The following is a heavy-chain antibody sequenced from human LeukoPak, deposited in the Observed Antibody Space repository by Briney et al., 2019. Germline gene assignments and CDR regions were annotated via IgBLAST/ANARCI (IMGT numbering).Heavy chain of an antibody. D-gene: IGHD4-17*01. CDR1: GGSISSSSYY. V-gene: IGHV4-39*01. CDR2: IYYSGST. Sequence: SETLSLTCTVSGGSISSSSYYWGWIRQPPGKGLEWIGSIYYSGSTYYNPSLKSRVTIPVDTSKNQFSLKLSSVTAADTAVYYCARHERHGDYYFDYWGQGTLVTVSS. CDR3: ARHERHGDYYFDY. J-gene: IGHJ4*02.